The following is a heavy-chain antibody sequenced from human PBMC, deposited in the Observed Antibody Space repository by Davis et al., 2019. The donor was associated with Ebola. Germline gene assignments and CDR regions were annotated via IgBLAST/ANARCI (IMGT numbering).Heavy chain of an antibody. D-gene: IGHD3-3*01. CDR2: ISYDGTNK. J-gene: IGHJ4*02. CDR1: GFTFSSYG. Sequence: PAGSLTLSCAASGFTFSSYGMHWVRQAPGKGLEWVAVISYDGTNKYYADSVKGRFTISRNNSKNTLFLQRNSLRAEDTAVYYCARDGGVYDFWSGPGGYFDYWGQGTLVTVSS. CDR3: ARDGGVYDFWSGPGGYFDY. V-gene: IGHV3-30*03.